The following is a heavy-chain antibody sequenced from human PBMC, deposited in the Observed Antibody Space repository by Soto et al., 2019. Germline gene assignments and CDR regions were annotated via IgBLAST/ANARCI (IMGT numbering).Heavy chain of an antibody. V-gene: IGHV4-30-2*01. CDR1: GGSISSGGYS. D-gene: IGHD4-17*01. Sequence: SETLSLTCAVSGGSISSGGYSCNWIRQPPGKGLEWIGYIYHSGSTYYNPSLKSRVTISVDRSKNQFSLKLSSVTAADTAVYYCARETYGDYLGYFAPSGQGTPVTVSS. J-gene: IGHJ5*02. CDR2: IYHSGST. CDR3: ARETYGDYLGYFAP.